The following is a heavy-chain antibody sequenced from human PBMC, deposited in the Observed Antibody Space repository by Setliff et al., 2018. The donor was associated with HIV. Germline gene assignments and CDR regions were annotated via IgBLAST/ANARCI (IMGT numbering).Heavy chain of an antibody. V-gene: IGHV4-4*07. CDR2: MHTSGNT. J-gene: IGHJ6*03. Sequence: SETLSLTCAVSGYSISSGYYWGWIRQPAGKGLEWIGRMHTSGNTNYNPSLKSRVTMSVDTSKRQFSLRLKSVTAADTAAYYCTRGLGDQWLGSGDIDQYRYMDVWGTATTVTVSS. CDR3: TRGLGDQWLGSGDIDQYRYMDV. D-gene: IGHD6-19*01. CDR1: GYSISSGYY.